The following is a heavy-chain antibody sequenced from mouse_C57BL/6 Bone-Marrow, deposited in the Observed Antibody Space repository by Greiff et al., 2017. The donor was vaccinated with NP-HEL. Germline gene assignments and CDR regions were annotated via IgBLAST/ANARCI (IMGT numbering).Heavy chain of an antibody. V-gene: IGHV1-64*01. CDR2: IHPNSGST. CDR1: GYTFTSYW. CDR3: ARYTTVFDY. Sequence: QVQLQQPGAELVKPGASVKLSCKASGYTFTSYWMHGVKQRPGQGLEWIGMIHPNSGSTNYNEKFKSKASLTVDKSSSTAYMQLSSLTSEDSAVYYCARYTTVFDYWGQGTTLTVSS. J-gene: IGHJ2*01. D-gene: IGHD1-1*01.